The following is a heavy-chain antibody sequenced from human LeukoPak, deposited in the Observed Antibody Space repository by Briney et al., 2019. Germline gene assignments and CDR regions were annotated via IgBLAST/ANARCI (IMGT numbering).Heavy chain of an antibody. D-gene: IGHD5-18*01. Sequence: ASVKVSCKASGYTFTSYYMHWVRQAPGQGLEWMGWINPNSGGTNYAQKFQGRVTMTRDTSISTAYMELSRLRSDDTAVYYCARSGRETSGYSYGYREGNWFDPWGQGTLVTVSS. CDR2: INPNSGGT. J-gene: IGHJ5*02. CDR3: ARSGRETSGYSYGYREGNWFDP. V-gene: IGHV1-2*02. CDR1: GYTFTSYY.